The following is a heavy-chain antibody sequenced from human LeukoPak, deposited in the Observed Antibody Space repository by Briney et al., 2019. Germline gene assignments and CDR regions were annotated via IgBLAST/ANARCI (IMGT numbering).Heavy chain of an antibody. CDR2: TYYRSKWYN. V-gene: IGHV6-1*01. CDR3: ARVMTGPFDY. CDR1: GDSVSSNSAA. D-gene: IGHD3-9*01. Sequence: SQTLSLTCAISGDSVSSNSAAWNWIGQSPSRGLKWLGRTYYRSKWYNDYAVSLKSRIIINPDTSKNQFSLHLSSVTPEDTAVYYCARVMTGPFDYWGQGALVTVSS. J-gene: IGHJ4*02.